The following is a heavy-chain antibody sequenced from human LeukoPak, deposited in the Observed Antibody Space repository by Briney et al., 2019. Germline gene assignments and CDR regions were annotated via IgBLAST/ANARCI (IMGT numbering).Heavy chain of an antibody. V-gene: IGHV4-59*11. Sequence: SETLSLTCTVSGCSISDHYWSWIRQPPGKGLEWIGFIYYLGNTKYTPSLKSRVTISVDTSKNQFSLNLSSLTAADTAMYYCARDLGRGVIGGFDTWGQGTLVTVSS. J-gene: IGHJ5*02. CDR3: ARDLGRGVIGGFDT. D-gene: IGHD3-10*01. CDR1: GCSISDHY. CDR2: IYYLGNT.